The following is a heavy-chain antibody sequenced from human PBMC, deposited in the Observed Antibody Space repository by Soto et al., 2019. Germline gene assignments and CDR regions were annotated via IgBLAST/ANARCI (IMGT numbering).Heavy chain of an antibody. D-gene: IGHD2-15*01. CDR2: ISGSGGST. CDR1: GFTFSSYA. Sequence: PGGSLRLSCAASGFTFSSYAMSWVRQAPGKGLEWVSAISGSGGSTYYADSVKGRFTISRDNSKNTLYLQMNSLRAEDTAVYYSAKVWTRYCSGGSCYSDYWGQGTLVTVSS. V-gene: IGHV3-23*01. CDR3: AKVWTRYCSGGSCYSDY. J-gene: IGHJ4*02.